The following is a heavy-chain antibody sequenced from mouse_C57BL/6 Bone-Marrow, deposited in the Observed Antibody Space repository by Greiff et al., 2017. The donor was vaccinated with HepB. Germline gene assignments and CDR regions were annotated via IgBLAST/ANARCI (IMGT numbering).Heavy chain of an antibody. CDR3: ARRIDYYGSSLRSYYSMDY. CDR1: GFPFSDYG. D-gene: IGHD1-1*01. CDR2: ISSGSSTI. V-gene: IGHV5-17*01. Sequence: EVMLVESGGGLVKPGGSLKLSCTASGFPFSDYGMHWVRQAPEKGLEWVAYISSGSSTIYYADTVKGRFTISRDNAKNTLFLQMTSLRSEDTAMYYCARRIDYYGSSLRSYYSMDYWGQGTSVTVSS. J-gene: IGHJ4*01.